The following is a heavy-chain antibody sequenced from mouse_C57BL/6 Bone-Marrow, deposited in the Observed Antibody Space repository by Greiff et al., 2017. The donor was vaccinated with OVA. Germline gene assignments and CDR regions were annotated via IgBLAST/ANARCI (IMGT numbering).Heavy chain of an antibody. D-gene: IGHD5-5*01. CDR2: IDPENGDT. J-gene: IGHJ2*01. Sequence: VQLQQSGAELVRPGASAKLSCTASGFNIKDDYMHWVKQRPEQGLEWIGWIDPENGDTEYASKFQGKATITADTSSNTAYLQLSSLTSEDTAVYYCTTFYLWDYWGQGTTLTVSS. CDR3: TTFYLWDY. CDR1: GFNIKDDY. V-gene: IGHV14-4*01.